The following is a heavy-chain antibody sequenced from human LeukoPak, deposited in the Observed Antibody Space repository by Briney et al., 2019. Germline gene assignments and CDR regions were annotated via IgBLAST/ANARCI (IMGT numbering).Heavy chain of an antibody. V-gene: IGHV4-4*07. CDR3: ARVMIRGIVGWAPFELSNWFDP. Sequence: PSETLSLTCTVSGGSISSYYWSWIRQPAGRGLECIGRIYTSGRTSYNPSLKSRVIMSVDTSKNQFSLKPSSVTAADTAVYYCARVMIRGIVGWAPFELSNWFDPWGQGTLVTVSS. J-gene: IGHJ5*02. CDR2: IYTSGRT. D-gene: IGHD3-10*01. CDR1: GGSISSYY.